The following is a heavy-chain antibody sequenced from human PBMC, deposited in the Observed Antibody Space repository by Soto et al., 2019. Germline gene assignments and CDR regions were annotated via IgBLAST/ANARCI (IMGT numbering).Heavy chain of an antibody. CDR3: ARRAETNGWNGFGADKYYFDF. CDR1: GYTFTSYD. D-gene: IGHD1-1*01. Sequence: GASVKVSCKASGYTFTSYDIYWVRQATGQGLEWMGWMNPNTGNSAYAHKFQGRVTMTSDTSISTAHMELSSLRSEDTAVYYCARRAETNGWNGFGADKYYFDFWGQGTLVTVSS. CDR2: MNPNTGNS. V-gene: IGHV1-8*01. J-gene: IGHJ4*02.